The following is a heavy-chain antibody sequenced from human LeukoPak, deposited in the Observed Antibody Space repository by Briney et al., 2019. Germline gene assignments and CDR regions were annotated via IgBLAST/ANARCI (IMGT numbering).Heavy chain of an antibody. Sequence: ASVKVSCKASGYTFTSYGISWVRQAPGQGLEWMGWISAYNGNTNYAQKLQGRVTMTTDTSTSTAYMELRSLRSDDTAVYYCARDEGRSYDYVWASYRPPFDYWGQGTLVTVSS. CDR3: ARDEGRSYDYVWASYRPPFDY. CDR2: ISAYNGNT. V-gene: IGHV1-18*01. J-gene: IGHJ4*02. CDR1: GYTFTSYG. D-gene: IGHD3-16*02.